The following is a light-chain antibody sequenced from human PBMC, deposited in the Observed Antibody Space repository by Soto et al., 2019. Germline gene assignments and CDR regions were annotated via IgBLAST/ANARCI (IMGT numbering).Light chain of an antibody. Sequence: QSALTQPASVSGSPGQSITISCTGTSSDVGGYNYVSWYQQHPGKAPKLMISEVSNRPSGVSNRFSGSKSGNTASVTISGHQAEDEGDYYCSSYTSRSTRVFGGGTKLTVL. V-gene: IGLV2-14*01. CDR1: SSDVGGYNY. CDR2: EVS. J-gene: IGLJ3*02. CDR3: SSYTSRSTRV.